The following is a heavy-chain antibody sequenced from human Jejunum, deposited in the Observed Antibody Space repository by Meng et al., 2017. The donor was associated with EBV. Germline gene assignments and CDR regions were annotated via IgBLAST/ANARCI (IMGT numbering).Heavy chain of an antibody. D-gene: IGHD1-26*01. CDR3: ARQGPSGRTFDY. CDR2: YYNSGST. J-gene: IGHJ4*02. Sequence: LRIQRSGPGLVKPSETRPLTCTVSGGSISSSSYYWGWIRQPPGKGLEWIGTYYNSGSTYYNPSLKSRVTISVDTSKNQFSLKLISVTAADTAAYYCARQGPSGRTFDYWGQGTLVTVSS. CDR1: GGSISSSSYY. V-gene: IGHV4-39*01.